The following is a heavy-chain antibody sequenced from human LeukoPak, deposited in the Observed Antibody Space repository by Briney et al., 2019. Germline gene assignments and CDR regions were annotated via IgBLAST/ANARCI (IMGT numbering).Heavy chain of an antibody. CDR2: INHGETT. V-gene: IGHV4-34*01. D-gene: IGHD1-26*01. CDR3: ARALRGSPYDAFDV. J-gene: IGHJ3*01. Sequence: SETLSLTCAVDGGSVNGYLWSWIRQSPGEGLEWIGEINHGETTNFNPSLKSRVIISIDKSQNQFSLNLISVTAADTAMYFCARALRGSPYDAFDVWGQGTMVTVSS. CDR1: GGSVNGYL.